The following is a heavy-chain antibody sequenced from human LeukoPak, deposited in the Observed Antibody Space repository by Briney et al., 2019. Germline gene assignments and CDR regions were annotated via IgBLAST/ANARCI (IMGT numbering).Heavy chain of an antibody. V-gene: IGHV4-34*01. D-gene: IGHD1-26*01. CDR3: ARWRAGATSDLGNFDY. Sequence: SETLSLTCAVYGGSFSGYYWSWIRRPPGKGLEWIGEINHSGSTNYNPSLKSRVTISVDTSKNQFSLKLSSVTAADTAVYYCARWRAGATSDLGNFDYWGQGTLVTVSS. CDR1: GGSFSGYY. CDR2: INHSGST. J-gene: IGHJ4*02.